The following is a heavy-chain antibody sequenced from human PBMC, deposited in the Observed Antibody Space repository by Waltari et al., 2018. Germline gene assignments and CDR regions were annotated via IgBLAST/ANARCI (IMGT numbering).Heavy chain of an antibody. CDR1: GFTFSSYG. J-gene: IGHJ6*02. Sequence: QVQLVESGGGVVQPGRSLRLSCAASGFTFSSYGMHWVRQAPGKGLAWVAVIWYDGSNKYYAESVKCRFTISRDNSKNTRYLQMNSLRAEDTAVYYCARVLRLVGYYYGMDVWGQGTTVTVSS. CDR2: IWYDGSNK. D-gene: IGHD1-26*01. CDR3: ARVLRLVGYYYGMDV. V-gene: IGHV3-33*01.